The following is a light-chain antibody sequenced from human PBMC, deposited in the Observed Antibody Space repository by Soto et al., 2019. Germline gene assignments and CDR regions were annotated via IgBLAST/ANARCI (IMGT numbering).Light chain of an antibody. CDR3: QQYGSSPRT. V-gene: IGKV3-20*01. CDR2: AAS. CDR1: QGISSY. J-gene: IGKJ1*01. Sequence: TQSPSSLSASTGDRVTITCRASQGISSYLAWYQQTPGQTPRLLIYAASSRATGIPDRFSGSGSGTDFSLTISRLEAEDFAVYYCQQYGSSPRTFGQGTKVDIK.